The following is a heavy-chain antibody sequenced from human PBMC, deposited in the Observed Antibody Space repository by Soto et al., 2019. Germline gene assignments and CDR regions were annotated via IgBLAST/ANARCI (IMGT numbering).Heavy chain of an antibody. D-gene: IGHD2-15*01. Sequence: GSLRLSYAASRFTFRSCAMHWVRQSPGKGLECVAVISHDGSNKFYRDYVKGRFTISRDNSKNTLYLQINSLRYEDTAVYYCARGDREDIAVVIGVRPGEYGVDVWGQGT. CDR1: RFTFRSCA. J-gene: IGHJ6*02. CDR2: ISHDGSNK. CDR3: ARGDREDIAVVIGVRPGEYGVDV. V-gene: IGHV3-30-3*01.